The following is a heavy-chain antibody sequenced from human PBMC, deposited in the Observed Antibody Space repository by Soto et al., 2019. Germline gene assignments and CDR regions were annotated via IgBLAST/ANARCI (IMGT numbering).Heavy chain of an antibody. Sequence: SETLSLTCSVLGDSISDTRYYWGWIRQSPEKGLEWIGSISHDGHAYYNPSLQSRVTLFADTSRNQFSLKMKSVTVADTALYFCARQVYGDYVGGNWFDPWGQGALVTVSS. CDR3: ARQVYGDYVGGNWFDP. D-gene: IGHD4-17*01. CDR1: GDSISDTRYY. CDR2: ISHDGHA. V-gene: IGHV4-39*01. J-gene: IGHJ5*02.